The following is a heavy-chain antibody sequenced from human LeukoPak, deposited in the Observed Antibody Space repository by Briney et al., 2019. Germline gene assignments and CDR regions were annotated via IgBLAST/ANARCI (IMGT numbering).Heavy chain of an antibody. CDR1: GYSFTSYW. D-gene: IGHD3-22*01. V-gene: IGHV5-10-1*04. CDR2: IDPSDSYT. CDR3: ARRGYDSSGYYSSWFDP. Sequence: GESLKISCKGSGYSFTSYWISWVRQMPGKGLEWMGRIDPSDSYTNYSPSFQGQVTISADKSISTAYLQWSSLKASDTAMYCCARRGYDSSGYYSSWFDPWGQGTLVTVSS. J-gene: IGHJ5*02.